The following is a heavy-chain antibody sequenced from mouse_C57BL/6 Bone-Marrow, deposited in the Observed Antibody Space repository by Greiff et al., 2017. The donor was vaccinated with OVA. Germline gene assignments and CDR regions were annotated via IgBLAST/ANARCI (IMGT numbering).Heavy chain of an antibody. CDR2: ISSGGSYT. CDR1: GFTFSSYG. Sequence: EVKLMESGGDLVKPGGSLKLSCAASGFTFSSYGMSWVRQTPDKRLEWVATISSGGSYTYYPDSVKGRFTISRDNAKNTLYLQMSSLKSEDTAMYYCARRGSNPYAMDYWGQGTSVTVSS. D-gene: IGHD2-5*01. V-gene: IGHV5-6*02. CDR3: ARRGSNPYAMDY. J-gene: IGHJ4*01.